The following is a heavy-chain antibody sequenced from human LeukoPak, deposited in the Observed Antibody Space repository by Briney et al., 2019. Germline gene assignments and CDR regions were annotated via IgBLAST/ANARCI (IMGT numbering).Heavy chain of an antibody. CDR2: IYPGDSDT. CDR1: GYRFTSYW. CDR3: ARHPISSSWHPDYYYGMDV. Sequence: GVSLQISCKGSGYRFTSYWIGWVRQMPGKGLEWMGIIYPGDSDTRYSPSFQGQVTISADKSISTAYLQWSSLKASDTAMYYCARHPISSSWHPDYYYGMDVWGQGTTVTVSS. V-gene: IGHV5-51*01. D-gene: IGHD6-13*01. J-gene: IGHJ6*02.